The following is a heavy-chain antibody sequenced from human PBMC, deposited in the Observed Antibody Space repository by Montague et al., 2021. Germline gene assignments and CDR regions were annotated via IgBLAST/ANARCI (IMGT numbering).Heavy chain of an antibody. CDR3: ARVYLGIVVVNMDV. CDR2: IVSRSIYI. V-gene: IGHV3-21*01. J-gene: IGHJ6*03. CDR1: GFTFPSFT. Sequence: SLRLSCAASGFTFPSFTMTWVRQAPGKGLEWLASIVSRSIYIQYADSVKGRFTISRDNAENSVYLQMNYLRAEDTAVYYCARVYLGIVVVNMDVWGKGTTVTVSS. D-gene: IGHD2-2*03.